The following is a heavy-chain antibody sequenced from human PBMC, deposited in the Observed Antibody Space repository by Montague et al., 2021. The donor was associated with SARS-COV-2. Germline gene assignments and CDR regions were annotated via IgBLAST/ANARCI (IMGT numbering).Heavy chain of an antibody. CDR2: VHYSGRP. J-gene: IGHJ4*02. CDR3: TRHVHMTWPEPSPGFDH. V-gene: IGHV4-39*01. CDR1: GDSISSSSYN. Sequence: SETLSLTCTVSGDSISSSSYNWGWIRQPPGKGLEWIGSVHYSGRPYYNPSLKSRVTIYVDTSKNQLSLKLNSVTAADTAVYYCTRHVHMTWPEPSPGFDHWGQGTLVTVSS. D-gene: IGHD1-1*01.